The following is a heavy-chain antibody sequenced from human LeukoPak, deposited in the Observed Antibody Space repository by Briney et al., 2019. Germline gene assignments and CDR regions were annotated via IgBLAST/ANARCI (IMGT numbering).Heavy chain of an antibody. CDR3: ARSIAAAGNWFDP. CDR2: INPSGGGT. D-gene: IGHD6-13*01. Sequence: ASVKVSCKASGYTFTSYYMHWVRQAPGQGLEWMGIINPSGGGTNYAQKFQGRVTMTRDTSISTAYMELSRLRSDDTAVYYCARSIAAAGNWFDPWGQGTLVTVSS. J-gene: IGHJ5*02. CDR1: GYTFTSYY. V-gene: IGHV1-2*02.